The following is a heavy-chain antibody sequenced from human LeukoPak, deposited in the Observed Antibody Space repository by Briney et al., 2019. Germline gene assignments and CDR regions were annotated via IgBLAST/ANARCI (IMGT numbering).Heavy chain of an antibody. D-gene: IGHD2-15*01. Sequence: SETLSLTCTVSGGSISSYYWSWIRQPPGKGLEWIGYIYYSGSTNYNPSLKSRVTISADTSKNQFSLKLSSVTAADTAVYYCARGVDCSGGSCYGFDYWGQGTLVTVSS. CDR3: ARGVDCSGGSCYGFDY. CDR2: IYYSGST. J-gene: IGHJ4*02. CDR1: GGSISSYY. V-gene: IGHV4-59*01.